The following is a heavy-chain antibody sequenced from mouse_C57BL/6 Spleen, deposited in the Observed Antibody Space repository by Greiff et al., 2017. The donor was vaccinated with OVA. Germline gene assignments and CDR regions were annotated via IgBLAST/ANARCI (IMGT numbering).Heavy chain of an antibody. D-gene: IGHD4-1*01. V-gene: IGHV1-50*01. CDR3: ARSNWDGDY. CDR2: IDPSDSYT. CDR1: GYTFTSYW. J-gene: IGHJ2*01. Sequence: QVHVKQPGAELVKPGASVKLSCKASGYTFTSYWMQWVKQRPGQGLEWIGEIDPSDSYTNYNQKFKGKATLTVDTSSSTAYMQLSSLTSEDSAVYYCARSNWDGDYWGQGTTLTVSS.